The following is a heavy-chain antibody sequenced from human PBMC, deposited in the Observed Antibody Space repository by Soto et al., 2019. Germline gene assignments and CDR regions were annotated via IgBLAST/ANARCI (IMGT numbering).Heavy chain of an antibody. Sequence: SETLSLTCAVYGGSFSGYYWSWIRQPPGKGLEWIGEINHSGSTNYNPSLKSRVTISVDTSKNQFSLKLSSVTAADTAVYYCGRGRGVRGVIIYYYGMDVWGQGTTVPVS. CDR1: GGSFSGYY. D-gene: IGHD3-10*01. J-gene: IGHJ6*02. CDR2: INHSGST. V-gene: IGHV4-34*01. CDR3: GRGRGVRGVIIYYYGMDV.